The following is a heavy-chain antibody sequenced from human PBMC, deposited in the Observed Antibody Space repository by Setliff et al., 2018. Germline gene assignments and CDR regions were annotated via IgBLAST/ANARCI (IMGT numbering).Heavy chain of an antibody. J-gene: IGHJ4*02. V-gene: IGHV3-7*01. CDR1: GFTFNNYW. Sequence: GGSLRLSCVASGFTFNNYWMSWVRQAPGKGLEWVANIKQDGSEKRYVDPVKGRFTISRDNFKNSVYLQMSSLRVGDTAMYYCAKAAHDFSHYIVVVPAAHFDSWGQGTLVTVSS. CDR3: AKAAHDFSHYIVVVPAAHFDS. CDR2: IKQDGSEK. D-gene: IGHD2-2*01.